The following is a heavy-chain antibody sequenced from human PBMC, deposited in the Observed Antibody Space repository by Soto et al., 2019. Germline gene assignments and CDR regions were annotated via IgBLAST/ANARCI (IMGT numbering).Heavy chain of an antibody. V-gene: IGHV1-8*01. J-gene: IGHJ6*02. D-gene: IGHD4-17*01. CDR3: ARGHGDYYYYYYGMDV. Sequence: QVQLVQSGAEVKKPGASVKVSCKASGYTFTSYDINWVRQATGQGLEWMGWMNPNSGNTGYAQKFQGRVTMTRNTSISTAYMELSTLRSEDTAVYYCARGHGDYYYYYYGMDVWDQGTTVTVSS. CDR1: GYTFTSYD. CDR2: MNPNSGNT.